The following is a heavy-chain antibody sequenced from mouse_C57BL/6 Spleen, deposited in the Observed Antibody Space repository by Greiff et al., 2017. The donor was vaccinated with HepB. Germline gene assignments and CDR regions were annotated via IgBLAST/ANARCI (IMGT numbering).Heavy chain of an antibody. V-gene: IGHV14-4*01. CDR2: IDPENGDT. J-gene: IGHJ2*01. D-gene: IGHD1-1*01. Sequence: EVKLMESGAELVRPGASVKLSCTASGFNIKDDYMHWVKQRPEQGLEWIGWIDPENGDTEYASKFQGKATITADTSANTAYLQLSSLTSEDTAVYYCTMDYYGSSSFDYWGQGTTLTVSS. CDR3: TMDYYGSSSFDY. CDR1: GFNIKDDY.